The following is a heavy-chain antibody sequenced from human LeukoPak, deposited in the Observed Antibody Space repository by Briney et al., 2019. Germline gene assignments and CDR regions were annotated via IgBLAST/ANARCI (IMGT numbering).Heavy chain of an antibody. CDR3: AKDKLMITFGGVPYY. D-gene: IGHD3-16*01. J-gene: IGHJ4*02. V-gene: IGHV3-30*02. CDR1: GFTFSSYW. Sequence: GGSLRLSCAASGFTFSSYWMSWVRQAPGKGLEWVAFVRYDGSKKYYTDSVKGRFTISRDNSKNTLYLQMNSLRAEDTAVYYCAKDKLMITFGGVPYYWGQGTLVTVSS. CDR2: VRYDGSKK.